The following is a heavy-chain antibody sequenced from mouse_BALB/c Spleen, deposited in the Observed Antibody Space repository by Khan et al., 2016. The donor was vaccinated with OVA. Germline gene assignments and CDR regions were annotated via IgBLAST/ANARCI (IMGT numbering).Heavy chain of an antibody. J-gene: IGHJ3*01. CDR2: ISNRGTNP. Sequence: EVELVESGGGFMQPGGSLKLSCATSGFIFTDYYMYWVRQTPERRLEWVAYISNRGTNPYYPDTVRGRFTISRDNAKNTLYLQMRRLKSEDTAMYYCAREWDGGGLAYWGQGTLVTVSA. V-gene: IGHV5-12*02. D-gene: IGHD1-1*02. CDR1: GFIFTDYY. CDR3: AREWDGGGLAY.